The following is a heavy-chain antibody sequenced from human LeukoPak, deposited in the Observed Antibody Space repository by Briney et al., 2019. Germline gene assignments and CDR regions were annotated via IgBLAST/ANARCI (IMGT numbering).Heavy chain of an antibody. CDR3: ARDPLRVGELWPTDFDP. J-gene: IGHJ5*02. CDR1: GYTFTRYD. V-gene: IGHV1-18*04. Sequence: GASVKVSCKASGYTFTRYDISWVRQAPGQGLEWMGWSCAYNGNTNYAQKLQGRVTMTTDTSTSTDYMELRSLRSDDTAVYYCARDPLRVGELWPTDFDPWGQGTLVTVSS. D-gene: IGHD3-16*01. CDR2: SCAYNGNT.